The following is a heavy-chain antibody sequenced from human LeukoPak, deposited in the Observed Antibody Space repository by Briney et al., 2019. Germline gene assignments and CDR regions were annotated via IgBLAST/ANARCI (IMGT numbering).Heavy chain of an antibody. Sequence: ASVKVSCKASGYSFTTYGINWVRQAPGQGLEWMGWINPNSGGTNYAQKFQGRVTMTRDTSISTAYMELSRLRSDDTAVYYCARGYCSSSSCYNYFDYWGQGTLVTVSS. CDR3: ARGYCSSSSCYNYFDY. CDR1: GYSFTTYG. CDR2: INPNSGGT. V-gene: IGHV1-2*02. D-gene: IGHD2-2*02. J-gene: IGHJ4*02.